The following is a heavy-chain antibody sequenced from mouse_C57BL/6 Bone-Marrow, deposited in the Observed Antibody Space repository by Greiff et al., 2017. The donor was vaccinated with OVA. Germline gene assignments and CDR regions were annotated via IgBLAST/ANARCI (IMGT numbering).Heavy chain of an antibody. CDR2: IYPGSGST. CDR1: GYTFTSYW. D-gene: IGHD3-3*01. CDR3: ARSGAGNWYFDV. V-gene: IGHV1-55*01. Sequence: QVQLQQPGAELVKPGASVKMSCKASGYTFTSYWITWVKQRPGQGLEWIGDIYPGSGSTNYNEKFKSKATLTVDTSSSTAYMQLSSLTSEDSAVYCCARSGAGNWYFDVWGTGTTVTVSS. J-gene: IGHJ1*03.